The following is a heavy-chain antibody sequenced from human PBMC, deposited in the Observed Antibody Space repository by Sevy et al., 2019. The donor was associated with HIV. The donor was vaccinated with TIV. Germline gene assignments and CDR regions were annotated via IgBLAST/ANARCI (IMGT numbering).Heavy chain of an antibody. V-gene: IGHV3-30*04. Sequence: GGSLRLSCAASGFTFSSYAMHWVRQAPGKGLEWVAVISYDGSNKYYADSVKGRFTISRDNSKNTLYLQMNSLRAEDTAVYYCARDGRKCSGGSCYSDVTYYYYYGMDVWGQRTTVTVSS. J-gene: IGHJ6*02. D-gene: IGHD2-15*01. CDR1: GFTFSSYA. CDR2: ISYDGSNK. CDR3: ARDGRKCSGGSCYSDVTYYYYYGMDV.